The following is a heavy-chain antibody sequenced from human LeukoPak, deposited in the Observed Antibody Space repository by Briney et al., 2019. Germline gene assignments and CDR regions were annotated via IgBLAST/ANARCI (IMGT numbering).Heavy chain of an antibody. D-gene: IGHD4-11*01. V-gene: IGHV1-2*02. Sequence: ASVKVSCKASGYTFTGYYIHWVRQAPGQGLEWMGWINPNSGGTKYARKFQGRVTMTRDTSISTAYMELSRLRSDDTAVYYCARRLFQIDDYTNYADAFDIWGQGTMVTVSS. CDR2: INPNSGGT. J-gene: IGHJ3*02. CDR3: ARRLFQIDDYTNYADAFDI. CDR1: GYTFTGYY.